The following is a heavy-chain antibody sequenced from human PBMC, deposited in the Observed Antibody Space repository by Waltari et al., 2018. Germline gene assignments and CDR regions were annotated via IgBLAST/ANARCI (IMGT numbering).Heavy chain of an antibody. V-gene: IGHV3-53*01. J-gene: IGHJ4*02. Sequence: EVQLVESGGGLIQPGGSLRLSCAASGFTVSSNYMSWVSQAPGKGLDWVSVIYSGGSTYYADSGEGRFTISRDNAKNTLYLQRNSLRAEDTAVYYCASMYSSGRRGGRDYWGQGTLVTVSS. D-gene: IGHD6-19*01. CDR2: IYSGGST. CDR3: ASMYSSGRRGGRDY. CDR1: GFTVSSNY.